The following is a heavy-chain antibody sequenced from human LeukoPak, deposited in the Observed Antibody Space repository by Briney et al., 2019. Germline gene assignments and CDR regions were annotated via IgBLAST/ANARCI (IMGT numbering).Heavy chain of an antibody. D-gene: IGHD6-13*01. J-gene: IGHJ3*02. CDR1: GYSFTSYW. CDR3: ARLRGVRISSSPDAFDI. V-gene: IGHV5-51*01. Sequence: GESLKISCKDSGYSFTSYWIGWVRQMPGKGLEWMGIIYPGDSDTRYSPSFQGQVTISADKSISTAYLQWSSLKASDTAMYYCARLRGVRISSSPDAFDIWGQGTMVTVSS. CDR2: IYPGDSDT.